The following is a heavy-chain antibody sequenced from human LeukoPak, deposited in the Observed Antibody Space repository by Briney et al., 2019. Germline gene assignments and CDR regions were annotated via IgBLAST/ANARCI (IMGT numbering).Heavy chain of an antibody. CDR1: GGSISSCGYY. CDR2: IYYSGST. Sequence: PSQTLSLTCTVSGGSISSCGYYWSSVRQHPGKGLEWIGYIYYSGSTYYNPSLKSRVTISVDTSKNQFSLKLSSVTAADTAVYYCAREYSSSSLFDYWGQGTLVTVSS. D-gene: IGHD6-6*01. V-gene: IGHV4-31*03. CDR3: AREYSSSSLFDY. J-gene: IGHJ4*02.